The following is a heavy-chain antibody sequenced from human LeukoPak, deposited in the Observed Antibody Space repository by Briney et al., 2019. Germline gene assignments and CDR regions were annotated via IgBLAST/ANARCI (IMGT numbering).Heavy chain of an antibody. CDR1: GFTFSDCY. CDR2: ISSSGSTI. J-gene: IGHJ6*02. D-gene: IGHD3-9*01. Sequence: GGSLRLSCAASGFTFSDCYMSWIRQAPGKGLEWVSYISSSGSTIYYADSVKGRFTISRDNAKNSLYLQMNSLRAEDTAVYYCARDEGQSDILTGYYIPYYYGMDVWGQGTTVTVSS. V-gene: IGHV3-11*01. CDR3: ARDEGQSDILTGYYIPYYYGMDV.